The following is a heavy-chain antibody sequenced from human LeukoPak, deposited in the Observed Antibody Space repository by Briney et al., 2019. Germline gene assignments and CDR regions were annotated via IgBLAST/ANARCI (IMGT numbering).Heavy chain of an antibody. CDR2: TSVNDGA. V-gene: IGHV4-4*07. CDR3: ARLWRDGSNWHPDDN. D-gene: IGHD4-11*01. CDR1: GASVNAYL. Sequence: SETLSLTRAVSGASVNAYLWSWIRQPAGQGLEWIGRTSVNDGATYNPSLMSRVTMSVDTSKNQFSLRLTSMTAADTAIYYCARLWRDGSNWHPDDNWGQGILVTVSS. J-gene: IGHJ4*02.